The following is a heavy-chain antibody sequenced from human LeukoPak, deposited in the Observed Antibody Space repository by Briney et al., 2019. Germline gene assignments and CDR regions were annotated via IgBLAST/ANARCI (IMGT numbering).Heavy chain of an antibody. CDR1: GGTFSSYA. J-gene: IGHJ4*02. CDR2: IIPSGGGT. Sequence: ASVKVSCKASGGTFSSYAISWVRQAPGQGLEWMGRIIPSGGGTTYAQKFQGRVTMTRDTSTSTVYMELSSLRSEDTAVYYCARGRFVLDYYRFDYWGQGTLVTVSS. CDR3: ARGRFVLDYYRFDY. D-gene: IGHD3-22*01. V-gene: IGHV1-46*01.